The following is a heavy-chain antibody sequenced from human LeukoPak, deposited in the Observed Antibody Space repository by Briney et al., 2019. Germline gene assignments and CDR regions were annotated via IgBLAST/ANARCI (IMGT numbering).Heavy chain of an antibody. CDR2: INPNSGGT. CDR1: GYTFTGYY. Sequence: ASVKVSCKASGYTFTGYYMHWVLQAPGQGLEWMGRINPNSGGTNYAQKFQGRVTMTRDTSISTAYMELSRLRSDDTAVYYCAIQNYYGSGSYDYWGQGTLVTVSS. CDR3: AIQNYYGSGSYDY. V-gene: IGHV1-2*06. D-gene: IGHD3-10*01. J-gene: IGHJ4*02.